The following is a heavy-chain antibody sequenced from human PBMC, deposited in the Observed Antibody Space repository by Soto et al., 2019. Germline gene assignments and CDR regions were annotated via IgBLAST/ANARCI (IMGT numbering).Heavy chain of an antibody. CDR1: GCSINSGRSY. Sequence: QVQLQESGPGLVKPSQTLSLTCTVSGCSINSGRSYWRWIRQSPGKGLEWIGYIYYSVTTYYNPSLKRRVSLSLDTSKNQLSLKVSSVTAAYTASYYCASGHCFSSSCSDLDLLGRGTLVTVSS. D-gene: IGHD2-2*01. V-gene: IGHV4-31*03. CDR3: ASGHCFSSSCSDLDL. J-gene: IGHJ2*01. CDR2: IYYSVTT.